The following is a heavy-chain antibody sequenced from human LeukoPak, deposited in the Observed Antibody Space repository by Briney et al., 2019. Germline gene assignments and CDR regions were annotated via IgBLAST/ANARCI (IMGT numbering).Heavy chain of an antibody. J-gene: IGHJ3*02. V-gene: IGHV1-18*01. CDR1: GYTFTSYG. CDR2: ISAYNGNT. Sequence: ASVKVSCKASGYTFTSYGISWVRQAPGQGLEWMGWISAYNGNTNYAQKLQGRVTMTTDTSTSTAYMELRSLRSDDTAVCYCARDRSVHDAFDIWGQGTMVTVSS. CDR3: ARDRSVHDAFDI. D-gene: IGHD3-10*01.